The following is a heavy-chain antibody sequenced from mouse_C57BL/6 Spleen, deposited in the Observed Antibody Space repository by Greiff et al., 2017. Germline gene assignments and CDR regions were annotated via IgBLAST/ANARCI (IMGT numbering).Heavy chain of an antibody. J-gene: IGHJ3*01. CDR1: GYSFTGYY. CDR2: INPSTGGT. V-gene: IGHV1-42*01. D-gene: IGHD1-1*01. Sequence: VQLKQSGPELVKPGASVKISCKASGYSFTGYYMNWVKQSPEKSLEWIGEINPSTGGTTYNQKFKAKATLTVDKSSSTAYMQLKSLTSEDSAVYYCARGTVGFAYWGQGTLVTVSA. CDR3: ARGTVGFAY.